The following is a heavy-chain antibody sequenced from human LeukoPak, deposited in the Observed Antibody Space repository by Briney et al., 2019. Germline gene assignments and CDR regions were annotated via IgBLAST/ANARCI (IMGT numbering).Heavy chain of an antibody. D-gene: IGHD2-15*01. V-gene: IGHV3-23*01. CDR3: AAQGYCSGRSCYSGY. Sequence: GGSLRLSCAASGFTFSSYAMSWVRQAPGKGLEWVSAITAGGGSTYYADSVKGLLTISRDNSKNTLYLHMNSLRAEDTAVYYCAAQGYCSGRSCYSGYWGQGTLVTVSS. J-gene: IGHJ4*02. CDR2: ITAGGGST. CDR1: GFTFSSYA.